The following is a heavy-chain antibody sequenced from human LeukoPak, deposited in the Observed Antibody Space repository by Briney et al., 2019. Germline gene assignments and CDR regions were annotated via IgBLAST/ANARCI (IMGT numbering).Heavy chain of an antibody. CDR1: GYTFTSYG. J-gene: IGHJ6*02. CDR3: ARGVYSGSYGYYYGMDV. Sequence: GASVKVSCKASGYTFTSYGISWVRQALGQGLEWMGWISAYNGNTNYAQKLQGRVTMTTDTSTSTAYMELRSLRSDDTAVYYCARGVYSGSYGYYYGMDVWGQGTTVTVSS. V-gene: IGHV1-18*01. D-gene: IGHD1-26*01. CDR2: ISAYNGNT.